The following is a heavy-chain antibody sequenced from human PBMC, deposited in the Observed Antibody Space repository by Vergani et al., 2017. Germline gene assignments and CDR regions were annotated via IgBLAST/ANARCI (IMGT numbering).Heavy chain of an antibody. V-gene: IGHV1-18*01. Sequence: QVQLVQSGAEVKKPGASVKVSCKASGYTFTSYGISWVRQAPGQGLEWMGWISAYNGNTNYAQKLQRRVTMTTDTSTSTAYMELRSLRSDDTAVYYCARDGCLLEWLPLSSYYYYGMDVWGQGTTVTVSS. J-gene: IGHJ6*02. D-gene: IGHD3-3*01. CDR3: ARDGCLLEWLPLSSYYYYGMDV. CDR2: ISAYNGNT. CDR1: GYTFTSYG.